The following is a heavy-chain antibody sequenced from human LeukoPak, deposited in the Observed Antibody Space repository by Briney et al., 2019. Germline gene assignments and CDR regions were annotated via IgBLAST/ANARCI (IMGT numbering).Heavy chain of an antibody. CDR1: GFTFSSYG. D-gene: IGHD6-6*01. V-gene: IGHV3-30*02. CDR2: IRYDRSNK. J-gene: IGHJ1*01. Sequence: GGSLRLSCAASGFTFSSYGMHWVRQAPGKGLEWVAFIRYDRSNKYYADSVKGRFTISRDNSKNTLYLQMNSLRAEDTAVYYCARDFTTSSTAYFQHWGQGTLVTVSS. CDR3: ARDFTTSSTAYFQH.